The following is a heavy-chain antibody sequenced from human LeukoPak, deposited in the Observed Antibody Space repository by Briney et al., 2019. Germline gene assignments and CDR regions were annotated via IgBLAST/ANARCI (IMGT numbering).Heavy chain of an antibody. CDR2: INHSGST. D-gene: IGHD6-13*01. CDR1: GGSLRGYY. J-gene: IGHJ4*02. Sequence: SETLSLTRAVYGGSLRGYYWSWIRQPPARGLEWIGEINHSGSTNYNPSLKSRVSISVDSSKNQFSLKLSSVTAADTVVYYCARGSDTAAGVYWGQGTLVTVSS. V-gene: IGHV4-34*01. CDR3: ARGSDTAAGVY.